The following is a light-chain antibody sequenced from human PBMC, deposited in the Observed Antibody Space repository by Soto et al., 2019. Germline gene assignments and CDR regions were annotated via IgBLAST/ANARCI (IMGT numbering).Light chain of an antibody. CDR2: WAT. J-gene: IGKJ4*01. CDR3: HQYFTLPS. CDR1: QTVFTGSNNKNY. Sequence: IVMTQSPASLTVSLGERATINCKSSQTVFTGSNNKNYLAWYQQKPGQAPKLLMYWATARESGVPDRFRGSGFGTDFTLTITSVQAEDVGVYYCHQYFTLPSFGGGTKVEI. V-gene: IGKV4-1*01.